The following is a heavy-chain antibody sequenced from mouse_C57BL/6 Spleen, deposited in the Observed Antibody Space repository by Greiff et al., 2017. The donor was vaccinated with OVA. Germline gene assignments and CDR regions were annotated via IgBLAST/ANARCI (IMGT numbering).Heavy chain of an antibody. CDR1: GYTFTSYW. Sequence: QVQLQQPGTELVKPGASVKLSCKASGYTFTSYWMHWVKQRPGPGLEWIGNINPSIGGTNYNEQFTIKATLTVDKSSSTAYMQLSSLTSEDSAVYYCARYDGYVYYAMDDWGQGTSVTVAS. CDR3: ARYDGYVYYAMDD. CDR2: INPSIGGT. J-gene: IGHJ4*01. V-gene: IGHV1-53*01. D-gene: IGHD2-3*01.